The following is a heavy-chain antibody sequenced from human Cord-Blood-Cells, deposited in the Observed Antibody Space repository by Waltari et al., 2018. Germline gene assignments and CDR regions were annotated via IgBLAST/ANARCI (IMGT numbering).Heavy chain of an antibody. CDR3: ASGVVVPANYWFDP. Sequence: QVQLQESGPGLVKPSETLSLTCTVSGYSISSGYYWGWIRQPPGKGLEWIGSLYHSGSTYYTPSLKSRVTSSVDTSKNQFSLKLSSVTAADTAVYYCASGVVVPANYWFDPWGQGTLVTVSS. CDR1: GYSISSGYY. CDR2: LYHSGST. D-gene: IGHD2-2*01. J-gene: IGHJ5*02. V-gene: IGHV4-38-2*02.